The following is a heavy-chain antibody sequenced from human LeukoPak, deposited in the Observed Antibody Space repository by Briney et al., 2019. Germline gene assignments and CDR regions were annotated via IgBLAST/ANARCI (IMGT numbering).Heavy chain of an antibody. D-gene: IGHD3-3*01. CDR1: GYTFTSYD. V-gene: IGHV1-8*01. J-gene: IGHJ4*02. CDR3: ARLRFLEWLLLDY. CDR2: MNPNSGNT. Sequence: ASVKVSCKASGYTFTSYDINWVRQATGQGLEWMGWMNPNSGNTGYAQKFQGRVTMTRNTSISTAYMELSSLRSEDTAVYYCARLRFLEWLLLDYWGQGTLVTVSS.